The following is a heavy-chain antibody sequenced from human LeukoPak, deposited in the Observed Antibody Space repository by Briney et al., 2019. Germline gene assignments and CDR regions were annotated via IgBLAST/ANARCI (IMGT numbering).Heavy chain of an antibody. CDR3: ARVGCSSTSCSNFDY. J-gene: IGHJ4*02. Sequence: PSETLSLTCTVSGGSISSYYWSWIRQPPGKGLEWIGYIYYSGSTNYNPSLKSRVTISVDTSKNQFSLKLSSVTAADTAVYYCARVGCSSTSCSNFDYWGQGTLVTVSS. V-gene: IGHV4-59*08. CDR1: GGSISSYY. CDR2: IYYSGST. D-gene: IGHD2-2*01.